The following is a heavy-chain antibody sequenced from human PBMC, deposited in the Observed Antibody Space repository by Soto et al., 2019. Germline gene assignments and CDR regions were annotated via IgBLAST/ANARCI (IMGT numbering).Heavy chain of an antibody. J-gene: IGHJ3*02. CDR1: GGSISSGIYY. CDR3: APRNTAHDAFDI. V-gene: IGHV4-31*03. CDR2: IYDSETT. D-gene: IGHD1-1*01. Sequence: QVQLQESGPGLVKPSQTLFLTCTVSGGSISSGIYYWTWIRQHPGKGLEWIGYIYDSETTYYNPSQTSRLTVSLDTSKNQFSLKVSSVTAADTAVYYCAPRNTAHDAFDIWGQGTMVTVSS.